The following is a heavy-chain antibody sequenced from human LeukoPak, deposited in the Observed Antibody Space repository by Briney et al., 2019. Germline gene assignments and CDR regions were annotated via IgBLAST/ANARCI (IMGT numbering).Heavy chain of an antibody. V-gene: IGHV1-18*01. D-gene: IGHD3-3*01. CDR3: ARISITIFGVVIIPNWFDP. J-gene: IGHJ5*02. Sequence: GASVKVSCTASGYTFTSYDINWVRQATGQGLEWMGWISAYNGNTNYAQKLQGRVTMTTDTSTSTAYMELRSLRSDDTAVYYCARISITIFGVVIIPNWFDPWGQGTLVTVSS. CDR2: ISAYNGNT. CDR1: GYTFTSYD.